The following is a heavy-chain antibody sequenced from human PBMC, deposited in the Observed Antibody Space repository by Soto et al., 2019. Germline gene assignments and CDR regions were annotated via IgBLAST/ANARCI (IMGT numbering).Heavy chain of an antibody. CDR1: AFTFISYA. J-gene: IGHJ4*02. CDR3: AKDKHGTTVIYFNDY. V-gene: IGHV3-23*01. CDR2: ISGSGGST. Sequence: SSAASAFTFISYAMSWVRQAPGKGLEWVSAISGSGGSTYYADSVKGRFTISRDNSKNTLYLQMNSLRAEDTAVYYCAKDKHGTTVIYFNDYWGQGTLVTVSS. D-gene: IGHD4-17*01.